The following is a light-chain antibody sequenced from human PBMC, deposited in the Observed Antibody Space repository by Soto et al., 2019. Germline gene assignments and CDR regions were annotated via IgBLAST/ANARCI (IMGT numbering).Light chain of an antibody. J-gene: IGKJ4*01. CDR2: EVS. Sequence: IVLTQTPLSLSVTPGQPSSISCNSSQGLLDSDGRNHLYWXVQKTGXPPXXLIYEVSKRSSGVPDRLSGSGSGTHFTLTMSRVQAEDAGIYYCMQSLQLNTFGGGTKVDIK. CDR1: QGLLDSDGRNH. CDR3: MQSLQLNT. V-gene: IGKV2D-29*01.